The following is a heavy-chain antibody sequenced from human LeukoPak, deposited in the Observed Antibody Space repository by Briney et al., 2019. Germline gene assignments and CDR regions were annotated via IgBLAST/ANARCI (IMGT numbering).Heavy chain of an antibody. J-gene: IGHJ4*02. CDR1: GGTFSSNA. D-gene: IGHD2-21*02. CDR3: ARSLAYCGGDCYFDY. V-gene: IGHV1-69*01. Sequence: GASVKVSCKASGGTFSSNAISWVRQAPGQGLEWLGGIIPIFGTANYAQKFQGRVTITADESTGTAYMELSSLRSEDTAVYYCARSLAYCGGDCYFDYWGQGTLVTVSS. CDR2: IIPIFGTA.